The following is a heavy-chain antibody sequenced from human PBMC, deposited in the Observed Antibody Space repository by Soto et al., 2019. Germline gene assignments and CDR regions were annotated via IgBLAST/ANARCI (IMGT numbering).Heavy chain of an antibody. Sequence: QVQLVQTRAKVKKPGASVKVSCKASGYTFTSYDINWVRQATGQGLEWMGWMNPNSGNTGYAQKFQGRVTMTRNTSISTAYMELSSLRSEDTAMYYCARGINYYGSGDDAFDIWGQGTMVTVSS. V-gene: IGHV1-8*01. CDR1: GYTFTSYD. CDR2: MNPNSGNT. D-gene: IGHD3-10*01. J-gene: IGHJ3*02. CDR3: ARGINYYGSGDDAFDI.